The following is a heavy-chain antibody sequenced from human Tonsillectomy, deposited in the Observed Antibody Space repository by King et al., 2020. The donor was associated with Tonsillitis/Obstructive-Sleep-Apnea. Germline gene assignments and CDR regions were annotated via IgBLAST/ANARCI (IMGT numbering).Heavy chain of an antibody. CDR2: ISYDGSNK. CDR3: AQGEFDEHETLSA. Sequence: VQLVESGGGVVQPGRSLRLSCAASGFIFSNYGMHWVRQAPGKGLEWVAVISYDGSNKCYADSVRGRFTTSRDNSKHTLYLQMNSMRGEDTAVYYCAQGEFDEHETLSAWGQGTLVTVSS. V-gene: IGHV3-30*18. D-gene: IGHD3-9*01. CDR1: GFIFSNYG. J-gene: IGHJ5*02.